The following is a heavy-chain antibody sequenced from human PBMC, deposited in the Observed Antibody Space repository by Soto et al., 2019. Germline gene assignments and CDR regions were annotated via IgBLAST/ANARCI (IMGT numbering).Heavy chain of an antibody. V-gene: IGHV4-31*03. D-gene: IGHD1-20*01. CDR3: ARVGGINWFDP. Sequence: QLQLQESGPGLVKPSQTLSLTCTVSGGSISSGGYYWRWIRQHPGKGLEWIGYIYYSGSTYYNPSLKGRVTISVDTSKNQFSLKLSSVTAADTAVYYCARVGGINWFDPWGQGTLVTVSS. J-gene: IGHJ5*02. CDR2: IYYSGST. CDR1: GGSISSGGYY.